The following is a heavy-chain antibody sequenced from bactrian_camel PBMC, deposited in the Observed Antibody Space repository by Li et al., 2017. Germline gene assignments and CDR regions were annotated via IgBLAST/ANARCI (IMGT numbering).Heavy chain of an antibody. CDR2: IKSDSSDT. J-gene: IGHJ6*01. Sequence: HVQLVESGGGLVQPGGSLRLSCAASGFTFSNYYLSWVRQAPGKGLEWVSSIKSDSSDTYYVDSVKGRFTISRDNIPNMVYLQMNSLKSEDAALYYCANEGFAYWGQGTQVTVS. V-gene: IGHV3-2*01. CDR3: ANEGFAY. CDR1: GFTFSNYY.